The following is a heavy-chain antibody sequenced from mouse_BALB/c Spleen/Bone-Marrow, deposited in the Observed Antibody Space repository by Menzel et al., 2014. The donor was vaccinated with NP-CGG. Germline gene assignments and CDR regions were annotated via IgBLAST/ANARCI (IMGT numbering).Heavy chain of an antibody. CDR3: ARLSPXPEFXX. J-gene: IGHJ2*01. Sequence: QVQLKESGPEVVRPGVSVKIYCKGSGYTFTDYPMHWVKQSHAKSLEWIGLINTYNGNTNYNQKFKGKATMTVDKSSSTAYMELARLTSDDSAIYYCARLSPXPEFXXWGXGTTLTVSS. CDR1: GYTFTDYP. V-gene: IGHV1-67*01. CDR2: INTYNGNT.